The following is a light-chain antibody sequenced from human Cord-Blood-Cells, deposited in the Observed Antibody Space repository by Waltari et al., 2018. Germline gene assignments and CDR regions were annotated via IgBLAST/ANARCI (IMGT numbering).Light chain of an antibody. CDR3: QQYYSYPALT. Sequence: AIRMTQSPSSFSASTGDRVTITCRVSQGISSYLAWYQQKPGKAPKLLIYAASTLQSGVPSRFSGSGSGTDFTLTISCLQSEDFATYYCQQYYSYPALTFGGGTKVEIK. V-gene: IGKV1-8*01. J-gene: IGKJ4*01. CDR1: QGISSY. CDR2: AAS.